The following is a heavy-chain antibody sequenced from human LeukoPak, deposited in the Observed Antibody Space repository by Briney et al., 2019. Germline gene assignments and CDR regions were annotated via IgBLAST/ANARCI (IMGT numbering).Heavy chain of an antibody. CDR1: GYHFNMYW. CDR3: ARRGPDDDYERRSFDH. D-gene: IGHD3-22*01. Sequence: GESLKISCQGSGYHFNMYWIGWVRQKEGKGLEWMGSIYPGDSDTRYSPSFEGQVTISVDKSINTAYLQWRGLKASDTAMYFCARRGPDDDYERRSFDHWGQGAPVTVSS. CDR2: IYPGDSDT. V-gene: IGHV5-51*01. J-gene: IGHJ4*02.